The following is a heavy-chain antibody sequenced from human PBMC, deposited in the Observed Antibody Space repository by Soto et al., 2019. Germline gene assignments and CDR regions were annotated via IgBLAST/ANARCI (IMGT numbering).Heavy chain of an antibody. Sequence: DVCLLESGGGLVQPGGSLRLSCAASGFTFSSYSMSWVRQAPGKGLEWVSTIGTSASTYYGDSGRGRFTVSRDNSRNTLYLQMNSLRAEDTAVYYCADLSRYCTSSNCDWGQGTLVTVSS. CDR3: ADLSRYCTSSNCD. CDR2: IGTSAST. D-gene: IGHD2-2*01. V-gene: IGHV3-23*01. J-gene: IGHJ4*02. CDR1: GFTFSSYS.